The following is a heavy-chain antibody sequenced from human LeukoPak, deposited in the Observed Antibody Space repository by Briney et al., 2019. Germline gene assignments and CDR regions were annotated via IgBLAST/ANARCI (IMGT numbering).Heavy chain of an antibody. J-gene: IGHJ4*02. CDR3: ARDPLVERPDYFDY. Sequence: GGSLRLSCAASGFTFSAYAMHWVRQAPGKGLEWVAVISHDGTVQYYSDSVKGRFTISRHTSENTLYLQMNSLRTEDSAVYYCARDPLVERPDYFDYWGQGTLVTVSS. CDR2: ISHDGTVQ. CDR1: GFTFSAYA. V-gene: IGHV3-30-3*01. D-gene: IGHD1-1*01.